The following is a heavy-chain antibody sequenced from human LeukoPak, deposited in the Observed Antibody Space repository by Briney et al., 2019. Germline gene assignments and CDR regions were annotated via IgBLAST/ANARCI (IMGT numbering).Heavy chain of an antibody. D-gene: IGHD3-3*01. J-gene: IGHJ4*02. Sequence: GGSLRLSCAASGFTFSSYGMHWVRQAPGKGLDWVAVIWYDGSNKYYADSVKGRFTISRDNSKNTLYLQMDSLRAEDTAVYYCAKDLNYDFWSGLGNWGQGTLVTVSS. CDR3: AKDLNYDFWSGLGN. CDR1: GFTFSSYG. V-gene: IGHV3-30*02. CDR2: IWYDGSNK.